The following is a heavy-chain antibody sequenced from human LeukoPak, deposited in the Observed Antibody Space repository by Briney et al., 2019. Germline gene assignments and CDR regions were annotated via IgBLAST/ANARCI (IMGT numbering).Heavy chain of an antibody. CDR2: IFPGDSDT. J-gene: IGHJ4*02. CDR3: ARRSYSASYYDY. V-gene: IGHV5-51*01. D-gene: IGHD1-26*01. CDR1: GYSFSTHW. Sequence: GESLKISCKGSGYSFSTHWIGWVRQMPGKGLEWMGIIFPGDSDTRYSPSFQGQVTISADKSISTAYLQWSSLKASDTAMYYCARRSYSASYYDYWGQGTLVTVSS.